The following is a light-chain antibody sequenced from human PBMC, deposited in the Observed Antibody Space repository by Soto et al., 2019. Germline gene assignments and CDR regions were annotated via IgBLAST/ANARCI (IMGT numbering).Light chain of an antibody. Sequence: EIVLTQSPSTLSLSPGERATLSCRASRSVTTFLAWYQQRPGQAPRLLISEASNRAAGIPARFSGSGSGTDFTLTISSLEPEDFAVYYCQQSHNWPRTFGQGTKVEIK. CDR2: EAS. CDR3: QQSHNWPRT. J-gene: IGKJ1*01. CDR1: RSVTTF. V-gene: IGKV3-11*01.